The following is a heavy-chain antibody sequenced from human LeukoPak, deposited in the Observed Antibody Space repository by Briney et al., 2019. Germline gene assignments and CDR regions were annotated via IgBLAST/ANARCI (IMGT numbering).Heavy chain of an antibody. CDR3: ARENFGDVFDY. V-gene: IGHV3-48*01. CDR2: ISSSGSTM. D-gene: IGHD4-17*01. CDR1: GFTFSFYS. J-gene: IGHJ4*02. Sequence: GGSLRLSCAASGFTFSFYSTNWVRQAPGKGLELVSFISSSGSTMYYADSVKGRFTISRDNAKNSLYLQMNSLRAEDTAVYYCARENFGDVFDYWGQGTLVTVSS.